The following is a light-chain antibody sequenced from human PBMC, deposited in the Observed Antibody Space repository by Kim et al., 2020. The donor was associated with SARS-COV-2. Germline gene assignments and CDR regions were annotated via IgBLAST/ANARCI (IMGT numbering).Light chain of an antibody. CDR2: EVS. V-gene: IGLV2-23*02. CDR1: SSDVGTYNL. CDR3: CSYAGSSPVV. J-gene: IGLJ2*01. Sequence: QSALTQPASVSGSPGQSITISCTGTSSDVGTYNLVSWYQQHPGKAPKLMISEVSKRPSGVSNRFSGSKSGNTASLTISGLQAEDEADYYCCSYAGSSPVVFGGGTKLTVL.